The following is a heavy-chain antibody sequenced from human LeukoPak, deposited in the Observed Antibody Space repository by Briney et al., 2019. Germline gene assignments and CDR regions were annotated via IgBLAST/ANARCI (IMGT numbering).Heavy chain of an antibody. CDR2: IYYSGST. D-gene: IGHD3-10*01. V-gene: IGHV4-31*03. CDR3: ARYYGSGSYDIRGFDP. J-gene: IGHJ5*02. Sequence: PSQTLSLTCTVSGGSISSGGYYWSWIRQHPGKGLEWIGYIYYSGSTYYNPSLKSRVTISVDTSKNQFSLKLSSVTAADTAVYYCARYYGSGSYDIRGFDPWGQGTLLSVSS. CDR1: GGSISSGGYY.